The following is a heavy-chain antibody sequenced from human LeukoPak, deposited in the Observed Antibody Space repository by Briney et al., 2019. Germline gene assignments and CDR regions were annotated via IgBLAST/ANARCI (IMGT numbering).Heavy chain of an antibody. D-gene: IGHD4-17*01. CDR2: IKSKTDGGTT. Sequence: GGSLRLSCAASGFTFSSYAMHWVRQAPGKGLEWVGRIKSKTDGGTTDYAAPVKGRFTISRDDSKNTLYLQVNSLKTEDTAVYYCTTDPLYGDYYYYYGMDVWGQGTTVTVSS. J-gene: IGHJ6*02. CDR1: GFTFSSYA. V-gene: IGHV3-15*07. CDR3: TTDPLYGDYYYYYGMDV.